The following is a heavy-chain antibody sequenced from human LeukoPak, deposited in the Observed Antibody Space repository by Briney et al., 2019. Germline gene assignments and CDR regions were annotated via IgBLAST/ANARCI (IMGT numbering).Heavy chain of an antibody. Sequence: SETLSLTCTVSGGSISSSSYYWGWIRQPPGKGLEWIGTIYYSGSTYYNPSLKSRVTISIDTPKNQFSLKLSSVTAADAAVYYCARGLPYCSGGSCYRSRPTDLVRSHRWFDPWGQGTLVTVSS. CDR1: GGSISSSSYY. J-gene: IGHJ5*02. D-gene: IGHD2-15*01. CDR2: IYYSGST. V-gene: IGHV4-39*01. CDR3: ARGLPYCSGGSCYRSRPTDLVRSHRWFDP.